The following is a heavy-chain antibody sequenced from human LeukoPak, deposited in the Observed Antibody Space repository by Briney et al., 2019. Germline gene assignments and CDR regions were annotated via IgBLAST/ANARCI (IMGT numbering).Heavy chain of an antibody. Sequence: PGGSLRLSRAASGFTFSSYAMSWVRQAPGKGLEWVSAISGSGGSTYYADSVKGRFTISRDNSKNTLYLQMNSLRAEDTAVYYCAKAPAYDFWSGYYHYYFDYWGQGTLVTVSS. CDR1: GFTFSSYA. D-gene: IGHD3-3*01. V-gene: IGHV3-23*01. CDR2: ISGSGGST. J-gene: IGHJ4*02. CDR3: AKAPAYDFWSGYYHYYFDY.